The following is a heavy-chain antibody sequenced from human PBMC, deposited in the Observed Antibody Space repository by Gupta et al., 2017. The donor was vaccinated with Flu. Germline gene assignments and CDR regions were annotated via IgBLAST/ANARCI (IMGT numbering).Heavy chain of an antibody. CDR3: TTFYWHTDGRRSFDY. V-gene: IGHV3-23*01. CDR1: GFTFNTYA. Sequence: EVQLLASGGGLVQPGGPLRLSCAASGFTFNTYAMSRVRLAPGKGLEWVSTISDGGSATYYADSVGGRFTISRDNSKNTLSLQMSGLRAEDTAMYHCTTFYWHTDGRRSFDYWGRGTLVTVSS. CDR2: ISDGGSAT. J-gene: IGHJ4*02. D-gene: IGHD2-8*01.